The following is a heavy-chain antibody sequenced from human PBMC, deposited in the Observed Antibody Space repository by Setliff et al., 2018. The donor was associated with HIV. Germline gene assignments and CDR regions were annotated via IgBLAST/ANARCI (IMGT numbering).Heavy chain of an antibody. J-gene: IGHJ6*03. CDR1: GFTISRPW. CDR2: IKQDGSEK. V-gene: IGHV3-7*03. D-gene: IGHD2-21*01. CDR3: ARERLSELWYYMDV. Sequence: GGSLRLSCAASGFTISRPWMNWVRPAPGKGVEWVANIKQDGSEKYYIDSVKGRFTISRDNAKNSLYLQLNSLRAEDTAVYYCARERLSELWYYMDVWGKGTTVTVSS.